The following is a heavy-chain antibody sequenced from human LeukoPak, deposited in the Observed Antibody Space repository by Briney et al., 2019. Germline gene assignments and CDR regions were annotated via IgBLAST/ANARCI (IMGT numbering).Heavy chain of an antibody. D-gene: IGHD4-11*01. CDR3: ASDYSPHAFDI. Sequence: GGSLRLSCAASGFTFSSYSMNWVRQAPGKGLEWASSISSSSSYIYYADSVKGRFTISRDNAKNSLYLQMNSLRAEDTAVYYCASDYSPHAFDIWGQGTMVTVSS. CDR1: GFTFSSYS. CDR2: ISSSSSYI. J-gene: IGHJ3*02. V-gene: IGHV3-21*01.